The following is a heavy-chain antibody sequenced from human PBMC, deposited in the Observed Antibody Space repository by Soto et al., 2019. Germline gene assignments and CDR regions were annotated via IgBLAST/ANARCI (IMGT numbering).Heavy chain of an antibody. Sequence: QVQLVQSGAEVKKPGASVKVSCKASGYTFTSYGISWVRQAPGQGLEWMGWISSYNGHTNYAQKLQGRVTMTTDTSTRTVYMELRSLRSDDTAVYFCARSGFWEWLADYSYYHMDVWGQGNKVTVSS. D-gene: IGHD3-3*01. CDR3: ARSGFWEWLADYSYYHMDV. J-gene: IGHJ6*02. CDR1: GYTFTSYG. CDR2: ISSYNGHT. V-gene: IGHV1-18*01.